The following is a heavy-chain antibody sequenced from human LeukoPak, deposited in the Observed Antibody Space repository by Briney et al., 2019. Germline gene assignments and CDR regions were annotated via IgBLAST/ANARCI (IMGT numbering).Heavy chain of an antibody. D-gene: IGHD6-13*01. CDR2: INPNSGGT. V-gene: IGHV1-2*02. J-gene: IGHJ6*02. Sequence: GASVKVSCKASGYTFTGYYMHWVRQAPGQGLEWMGWINPNSGGTNYAQKFQGRVTMTRDTSISIAYMELSRLRSDDTAVYYCARARGIADYYYGMDVWGQGTTVTVSS. CDR3: ARARGIADYYYGMDV. CDR1: GYTFTGYY.